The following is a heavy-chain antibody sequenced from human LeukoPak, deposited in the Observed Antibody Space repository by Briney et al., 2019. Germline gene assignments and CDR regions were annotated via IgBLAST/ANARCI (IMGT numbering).Heavy chain of an antibody. CDR1: GFTFSSYS. V-gene: IGHV3-21*01. D-gene: IGHD6-19*01. CDR2: ISSSSTYI. J-gene: IGHJ4*02. Sequence: GGSLRLSCAASGFTFSSYSMNWARQAPGKGLEWVSSISSSSTYIYYADSVKGRFTISRDNAKNSLYLQMNSLRAEDTAVYYCARASSQWLVPYWGQGTLVTVSS. CDR3: ARASSQWLVPY.